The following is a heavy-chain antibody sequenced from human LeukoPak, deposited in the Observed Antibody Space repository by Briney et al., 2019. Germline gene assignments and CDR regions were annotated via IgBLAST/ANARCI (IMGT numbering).Heavy chain of an antibody. Sequence: GGSLRLSCAASGFTFISYAMSWVRQARGKGLEWVSAISGSCGSTYYADSVKGRFTLSRYNYKTKLYLQMNSMRAEDTAVYFCAHAGDYGYFDYWGQGTLVTVSS. CDR2: ISGSCGST. D-gene: IGHD4-17*01. CDR1: GFTFISYA. V-gene: IGHV3-23*01. J-gene: IGHJ4*02. CDR3: AHAGDYGYFDY.